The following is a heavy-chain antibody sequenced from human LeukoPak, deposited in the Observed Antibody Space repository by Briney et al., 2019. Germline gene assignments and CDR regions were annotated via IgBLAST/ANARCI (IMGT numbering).Heavy chain of an antibody. D-gene: IGHD6-13*01. Sequence: GGSLILSCAASGFTFNDYAMHWVRQAPGKGLEWVSLISGDGGSTYYADSVKGRFTISRDNSKNSLYLQVHSLRTEDTALYYCAKETRYSSSWRPFDYWGQGTLVTVSS. CDR2: ISGDGGST. CDR3: AKETRYSSSWRPFDY. J-gene: IGHJ4*02. V-gene: IGHV3-43*02. CDR1: GFTFNDYA.